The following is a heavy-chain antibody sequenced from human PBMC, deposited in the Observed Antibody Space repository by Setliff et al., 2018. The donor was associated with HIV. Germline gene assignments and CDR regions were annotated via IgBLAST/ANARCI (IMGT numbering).Heavy chain of an antibody. Sequence: GESLKISCKASGYDFSNYWSGQWIAWVRQMPGKGLEWMGIIYPSDSDTRYSPSFQGQVSFSVDKSFSTAFLQWSDVKASDSGIYFCARLGGSFGIPHFDFWGQGTPVTVSS. CDR1: GYDFSNYW. CDR3: ARLGGSFGIPHFDF. V-gene: IGHV5-51*01. CDR2: IYPSDSDT. D-gene: IGHD3-3*02. J-gene: IGHJ4*02.